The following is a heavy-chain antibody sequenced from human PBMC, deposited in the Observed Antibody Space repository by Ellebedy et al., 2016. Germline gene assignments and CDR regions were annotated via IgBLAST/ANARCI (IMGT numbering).Heavy chain of an antibody. CDR1: GFSLRRSGMC. Sequence: SGPTLVXPTQPLTLTCTFSGFSLRRSGMCVSWIRQPPGRALEWLALIDWEDDKKYSMSLRTRLTISQDTSKNQVVLKMINMDPVDTASYYCARMRSSDPYYFDHWGRGITVTVSS. V-gene: IGHV2-70*01. CDR3: ARMRSSDPYYFDH. D-gene: IGHD2-21*02. CDR2: IDWEDDK. J-gene: IGHJ4*02.